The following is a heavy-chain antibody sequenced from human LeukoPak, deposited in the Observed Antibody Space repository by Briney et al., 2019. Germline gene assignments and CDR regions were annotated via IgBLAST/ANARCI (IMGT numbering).Heavy chain of an antibody. CDR2: IYTSGST. J-gene: IGHJ2*01. Sequence: SETLSLTCTVSGGSISSYYWGWIRQPAGKGLEWIGRIYTSGSTNYNPSLKSRVTMSVDTSKNQFSLKLSSVTAADTAVYYCARDPYGTAPTWPPYWYFDLWGRGTLVTVSS. V-gene: IGHV4-4*07. D-gene: IGHD4-17*01. CDR1: GGSISSYY. CDR3: ARDPYGTAPTWPPYWYFDL.